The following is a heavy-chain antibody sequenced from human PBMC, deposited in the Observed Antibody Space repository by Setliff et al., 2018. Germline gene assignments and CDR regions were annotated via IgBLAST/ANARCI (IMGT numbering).Heavy chain of an antibody. CDR3: ARDRDSSGYPYYFDY. Sequence: GASVKDSCKASGGTFSIYTISWVRQAPGQGLEWMGRIIPIFGTANYAQKFQGRVTITADKSTSTAYMELSRLRSDDTAVYYCARDRDSSGYPYYFDYWGQGTLVTV. J-gene: IGHJ4*02. CDR2: IIPIFGTA. CDR1: GGTFSIYT. V-gene: IGHV1-69*08. D-gene: IGHD3-22*01.